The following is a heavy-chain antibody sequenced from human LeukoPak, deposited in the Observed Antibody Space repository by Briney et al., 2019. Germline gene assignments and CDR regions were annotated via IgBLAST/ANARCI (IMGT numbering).Heavy chain of an antibody. J-gene: IGHJ4*02. CDR1: GFTFSSYW. CDR2: INSDGSST. Sequence: GGSLRLSCAASGFTFSSYWMHWVRQAPGKGLAWVSRINSDGSSTSYADSVKGRFTISRNTAKNTLYVQMTSLTAEDTGVYYCATSPGAVAGTTGGYWGQGTLVTVSS. CDR3: ATSPGAVAGTTGGY. V-gene: IGHV3-74*01. D-gene: IGHD6-19*01.